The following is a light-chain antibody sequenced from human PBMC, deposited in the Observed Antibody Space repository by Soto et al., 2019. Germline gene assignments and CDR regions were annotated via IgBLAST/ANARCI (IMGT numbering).Light chain of an antibody. CDR2: GNS. V-gene: IGLV1-40*01. Sequence: QSVLTQPPSVSGXXXXRVXXXXXXXSSXIGAGYDVHWYQQLPGTAPKLLISGNSNRPSGVPDRFSGSKSGTSASLAITGLQAEDEADYYCQSYDSSLSGWVFGGGTKLTVL. CDR1: SSXIGAGYD. J-gene: IGLJ3*02. CDR3: QSYDSSLSGWV.